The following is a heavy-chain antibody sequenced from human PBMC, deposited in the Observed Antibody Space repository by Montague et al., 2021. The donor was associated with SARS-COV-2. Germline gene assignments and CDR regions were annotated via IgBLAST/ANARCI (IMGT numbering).Heavy chain of an antibody. CDR1: GFTFSSYA. CDR2: ISGSGGST. Sequence: SLRFSCAASGFTFSSYAMSWVRQAPGKGLEWVSAISGSGGSTYYADSVKRRFTISRDNSKNTPYLQMNSLRAEDTAVYYCARDLQAVAGGYYYYYGMDVWGQGTAVTVS. CDR3: ARDLQAVAGGYYYYYGMDV. D-gene: IGHD6-19*01. J-gene: IGHJ6*02. V-gene: IGHV3-23*01.